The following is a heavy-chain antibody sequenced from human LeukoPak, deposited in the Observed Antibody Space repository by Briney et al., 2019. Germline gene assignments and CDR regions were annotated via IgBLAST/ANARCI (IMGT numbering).Heavy chain of an antibody. CDR1: GYTFTIYY. J-gene: IGHJ4*02. D-gene: IGHD5-12*01. V-gene: IGHV1-46*01. Sequence: ASVTVSFTSSGYTFTIYYIHWVRQAPGQGLEWMGIINLSGDITNYAQKFQRRVTMTRDTSTTTVYMELSSLTSEDTAVYYCARDQGSGYYDFDFWGQGTLVTVSS. CDR3: ARDQGSGYYDFDF. CDR2: INLSGDIT.